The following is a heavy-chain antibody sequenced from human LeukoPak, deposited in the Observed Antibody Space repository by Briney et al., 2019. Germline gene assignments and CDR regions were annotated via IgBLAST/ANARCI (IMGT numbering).Heavy chain of an antibody. CDR2: IYPGDPDT. CDR1: GYSFPSYW. V-gene: IGHV5-51*01. J-gene: IGHJ4*02. Sequence: GESLKISSEGSGYSFPSYWVAWVSQMPGKGLECMGIIYPGDPDTRYSPSFQGQVTISAAKSFSTAYLQWSNLKASDTAMYYCARSSTFYDSSGYTLPFDYWGQGTLVSVSS. D-gene: IGHD3-22*01. CDR3: ARSSTFYDSSGYTLPFDY.